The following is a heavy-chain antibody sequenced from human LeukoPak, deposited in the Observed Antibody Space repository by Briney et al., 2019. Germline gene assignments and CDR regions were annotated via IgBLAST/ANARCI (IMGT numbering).Heavy chain of an antibody. Sequence: ASVKVSCKASGYTFTSCGISWVRQAPGQGLEWMGWISAYNGNTNYAQKLQGRVTMTTDTSTSTAYMELRSLRSDDTAVYYCARDLSIAAAGTNFDYWGQGTLVTVSS. J-gene: IGHJ4*02. CDR1: GYTFTSCG. D-gene: IGHD6-13*01. CDR2: ISAYNGNT. V-gene: IGHV1-18*01. CDR3: ARDLSIAAAGTNFDY.